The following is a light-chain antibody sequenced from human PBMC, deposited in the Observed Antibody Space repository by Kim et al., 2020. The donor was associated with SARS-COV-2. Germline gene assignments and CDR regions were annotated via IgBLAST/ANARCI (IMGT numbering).Light chain of an antibody. J-gene: IGKJ2*01. CDR2: DAF. CDR3: QQRSNWYT. V-gene: IGKV3-11*01. Sequence: LSLSPGESATLSCRASQSIGSSLAWYQHKPGQAPRLLIYDAFNRATGIPARFSGSGSGTDFTLTISSLEPEDSAVYYCQQRSNWYTFGQGTKLEI. CDR1: QSIGSS.